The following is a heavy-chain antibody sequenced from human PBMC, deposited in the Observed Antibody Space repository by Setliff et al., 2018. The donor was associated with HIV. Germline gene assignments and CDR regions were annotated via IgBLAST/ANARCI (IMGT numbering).Heavy chain of an antibody. CDR2: IDPNTGSP. J-gene: IGHJ4*02. CDR1: GYTITTYG. Sequence: ASVKVSCKASGYTITTYGLNWVRQVPGQGLEWMGWIDPNTGSPTYARGFTGRFVFSLDTSVSTAYLQISSLKAEDTAVYYCATGLLWFGELLYGTYWGQGTLVTVSS. D-gene: IGHD3-10*01. CDR3: ATGLLWFGELLYGTY. V-gene: IGHV7-4-1*02.